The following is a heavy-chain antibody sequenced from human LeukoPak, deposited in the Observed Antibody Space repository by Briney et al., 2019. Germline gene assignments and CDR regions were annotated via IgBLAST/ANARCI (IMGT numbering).Heavy chain of an antibody. J-gene: IGHJ4*02. Sequence: GESLKISCKGSGYSFTSYWIAWVRQMPGKGLEWMGSIWPGDSDTRYSPSFQGHVTISADKSISTAYLQWSSLKASDTAMYYCARHAGATSRAPYFDFWGQGTLVTVSS. D-gene: IGHD1-26*01. CDR1: GYSFTSYW. CDR3: ARHAGATSRAPYFDF. V-gene: IGHV5-51*01. CDR2: IWPGDSDT.